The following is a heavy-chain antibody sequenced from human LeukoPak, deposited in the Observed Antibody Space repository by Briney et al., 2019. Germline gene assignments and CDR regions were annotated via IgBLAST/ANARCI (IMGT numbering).Heavy chain of an antibody. CDR1: GYSFTSYW. CDR3: ARLAPLWFGETGYFDY. Sequence: GESLKISCKGSGYSFTSYWIGWVRQMPGKGLGWMGIIYPGDSDTRYSPSFQGQVTISADKSISTAYLQWSSLKASDTAMYYCARLAPLWFGETGYFDYWGQGTLVTVSS. CDR2: IYPGDSDT. V-gene: IGHV5-51*01. J-gene: IGHJ4*02. D-gene: IGHD3-10*01.